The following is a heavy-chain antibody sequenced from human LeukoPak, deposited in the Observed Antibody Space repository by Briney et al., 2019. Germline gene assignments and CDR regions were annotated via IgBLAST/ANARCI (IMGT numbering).Heavy chain of an antibody. D-gene: IGHD2-21*02. CDR2: INHSGYT. Sequence: SETLSLTCTVSGGSISSYYWSWIRQTPGKGLEWIGEINHSGYTNDSPSLKSRVTLSIDTSRKQFSLNLRSVTVADTGIYYCTRMTAGHDYWGQGTLVTVSS. V-gene: IGHV4-59*12. J-gene: IGHJ4*02. CDR1: GGSISSYY. CDR3: TRMTAGHDY.